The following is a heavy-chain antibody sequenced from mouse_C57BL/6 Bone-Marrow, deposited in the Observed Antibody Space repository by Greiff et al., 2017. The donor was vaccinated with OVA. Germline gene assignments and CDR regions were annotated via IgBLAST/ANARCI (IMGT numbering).Heavy chain of an antibody. D-gene: IGHD1-1*01. CDR3: ARYHYYYGSSYWYFDV. CDR2: IYPGSGST. J-gene: IGHJ1*03. V-gene: IGHV1-55*01. Sequence: VQLQQPGAELVKPGASVKMSCKASGYTFTSYWITWVKQRPGQGLEWIGDIYPGSGSTNYNEKFKGKATLTVDKSSSTAYMELNSLTSEDSAVYYCARYHYYYGSSYWYFDVWGTGTTVTVSS. CDR1: GYTFTSYW.